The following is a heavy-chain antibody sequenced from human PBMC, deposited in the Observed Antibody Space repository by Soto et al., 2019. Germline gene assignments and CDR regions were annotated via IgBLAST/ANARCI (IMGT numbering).Heavy chain of an antibody. V-gene: IGHV1-69*01. CDR3: GRYCTNTKCRGGYYLDL. D-gene: IGHD2-8*01. Sequence: QVLLVQSGAEMKQPGSSVSVSCRASGDSFTNYAFTWVRQAPGQGPEWLGGIILALGTPHYSQRFQGGLKITADESSSTVYMELGSLSLDDTAVYYCGRYCTNTKCRGGYYLDLWGQGTLLTVSS. CDR2: IILALGTP. J-gene: IGHJ5*02. CDR1: GDSFTNYA.